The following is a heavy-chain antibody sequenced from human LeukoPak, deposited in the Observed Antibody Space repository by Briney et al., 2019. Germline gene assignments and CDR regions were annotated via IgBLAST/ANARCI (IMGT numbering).Heavy chain of an antibody. V-gene: IGHV5-51*01. CDR3: ARDLNDFWSGLSWAFGY. D-gene: IGHD3-3*01. J-gene: IGHJ4*02. CDR1: GYSFTSYW. CDR2: IYPGDSDT. Sequence: GESLKISCKGSGYSFTSYWIGWVRQMPGKGLEWMGIIYPGDSDTRYSPSFQGQVTISADKSISTAYLQWSSLKASDTAMYYCARDLNDFWSGLSWAFGYWGQGTLVAVSS.